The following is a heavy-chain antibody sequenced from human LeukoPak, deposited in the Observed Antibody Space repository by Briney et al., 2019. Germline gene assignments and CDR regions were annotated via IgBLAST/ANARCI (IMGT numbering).Heavy chain of an antibody. Sequence: GGSLRLSCAASGFTFSSYSMNWVRQAPGKGLEWVSYISSSSSTIYYADSVKGRFTISRDNAKNSLYLQMNSLRAEDTAVYYCARDHYKSYFDYWGQGTLVTVSS. V-gene: IGHV3-48*04. CDR2: ISSSSSTI. CDR3: ARDHYKSYFDY. CDR1: GFTFSSYS. D-gene: IGHD1-1*01. J-gene: IGHJ4*02.